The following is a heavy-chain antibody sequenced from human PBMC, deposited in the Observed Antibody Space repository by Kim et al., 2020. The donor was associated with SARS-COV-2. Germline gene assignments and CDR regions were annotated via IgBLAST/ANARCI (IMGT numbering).Heavy chain of an antibody. V-gene: IGHV3-13*01. CDR3: ARGKWGIAVAGIYSLSTAFDI. CDR2: IGTAGDT. J-gene: IGHJ3*02. CDR1: GFTFSSYD. Sequence: GGSLRLSCAASGFTFSSYDMHWVRQATGKGLEWVSAIGTAGDTYYPGSVKGRFTISRENAKNSLYLQMNSLRAGDTAVYYCARGKWGIAVAGIYSLSTAFDIWGQGTMVTVSS. D-gene: IGHD6-19*01.